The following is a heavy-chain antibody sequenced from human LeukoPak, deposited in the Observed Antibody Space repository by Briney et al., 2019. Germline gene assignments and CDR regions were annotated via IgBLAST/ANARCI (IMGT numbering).Heavy chain of an antibody. CDR1: GYTFTSYG. D-gene: IGHD1-26*01. CDR2: ISAYNGNT. V-gene: IGHV1-18*01. Sequence: ASVKVSCKASGYTFTSYGISWVRQAPGQGLEWMGWISAYNGNTNYAQKLQGRVTMTTDTSTSTAYMELRSLRSDDTAVYYCARDQWELLPSYYYYYMDVWGKGTTVTVSS. J-gene: IGHJ6*03. CDR3: ARDQWELLPSYYYYYMDV.